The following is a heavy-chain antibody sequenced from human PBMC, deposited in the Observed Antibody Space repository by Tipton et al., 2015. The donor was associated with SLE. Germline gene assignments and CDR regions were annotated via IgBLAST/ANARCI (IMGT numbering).Heavy chain of an antibody. Sequence: TLSLTCTVSGGSITSGGYYWSLIRQHPGKGLERIGYIYYSGTTYYNPSLKSRVTISVDTSKNQFSLKLNSVTAADTAVYYCARNTYYYDSSGPGRDAFDIWGQGTMVTVSS. CDR2: IYYSGTT. D-gene: IGHD3-22*01. J-gene: IGHJ3*02. CDR3: ARNTYYYDSSGPGRDAFDI. V-gene: IGHV4-31*03. CDR1: GGSITSGGYY.